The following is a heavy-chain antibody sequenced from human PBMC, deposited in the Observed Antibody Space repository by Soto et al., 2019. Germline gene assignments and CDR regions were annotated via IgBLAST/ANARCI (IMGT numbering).Heavy chain of an antibody. CDR3: ARMDMVRGVYYFDY. Sequence: QVQLVQSGAEVKKPGSSVKVSCKASGGTFSSYTISWVRQAPGQGLEWMGRIIPILGIANYAQKFQGRVTITADKSTSTAYMDLSSLRSEDTAVYYCARMDMVRGVYYFDYWGQGTLVTVSS. CDR2: IIPILGIA. D-gene: IGHD3-10*01. V-gene: IGHV1-69*02. CDR1: GGTFSSYT. J-gene: IGHJ4*02.